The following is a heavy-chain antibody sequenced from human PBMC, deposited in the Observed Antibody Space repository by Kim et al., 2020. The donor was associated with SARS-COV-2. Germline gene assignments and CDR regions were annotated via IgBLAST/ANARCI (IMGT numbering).Heavy chain of an antibody. V-gene: IGHV4-4*07. CDR3: ARGLTAAGANNFDY. D-gene: IGHD6-13*01. CDR2: IYTSGST. Sequence: SETLSLTCTVSGGSISGYYWTWIRPPAGKGLEWIGRIYTSGSTNYNPSLESRVTMSVDTSKTQFSLELTSVTAADTAVYYCARGLTAAGANNFDYWGQGT. J-gene: IGHJ4*02. CDR1: GGSISGYY.